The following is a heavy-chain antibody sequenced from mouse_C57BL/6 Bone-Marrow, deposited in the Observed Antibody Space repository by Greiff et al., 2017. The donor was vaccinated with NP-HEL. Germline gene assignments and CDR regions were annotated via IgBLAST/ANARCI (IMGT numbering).Heavy chain of an antibody. D-gene: IGHD3-3*01. CDR1: GYSITSGYD. CDR2: ISYSGST. V-gene: IGHV3-1*01. Sequence: EVQLVESGPGMVKPSQSLSLTCTVTGYSITSGYDWHWIRHFPGNKLEWMGYISYSGSTNYNPSLKSRISITHDTSKNHFFLKLNSVTTEDTATYYCARDGTGYAMDYWGQGTSVTVSS. J-gene: IGHJ4*01. CDR3: ARDGTGYAMDY.